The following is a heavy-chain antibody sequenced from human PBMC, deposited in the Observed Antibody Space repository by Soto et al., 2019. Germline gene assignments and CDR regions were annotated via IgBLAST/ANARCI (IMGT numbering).Heavy chain of an antibody. D-gene: IGHD4-17*01. Sequence: PGGSLRLSCAASGFTFHNYAMNWVRQAPGKGLEWVSGISGSGDSTYYADSVKGRFTISRDNSKNTLYLQMNSLRAEDTAVYYCAKIHYGDYVGAFDIWGQGTMVTVSS. J-gene: IGHJ3*02. CDR3: AKIHYGDYVGAFDI. V-gene: IGHV3-23*01. CDR1: GFTFHNYA. CDR2: ISGSGDST.